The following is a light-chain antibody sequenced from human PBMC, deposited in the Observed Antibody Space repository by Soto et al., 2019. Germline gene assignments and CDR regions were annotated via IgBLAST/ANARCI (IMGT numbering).Light chain of an antibody. Sequence: DIQMTQSPSSLSASVGDRVTITCRASQSISSYLNWYQQKPGKAPKLLIYAASSLQSGVPSRCSGSGSGTDFTLTISSLQPEDFATYYCQQSYSTPTFGQGTKVDI. CDR3: QQSYSTPT. CDR2: AAS. V-gene: IGKV1-39*01. J-gene: IGKJ1*01. CDR1: QSISSY.